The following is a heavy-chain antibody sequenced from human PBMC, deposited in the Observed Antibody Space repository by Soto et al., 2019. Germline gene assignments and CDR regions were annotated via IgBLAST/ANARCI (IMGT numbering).Heavy chain of an antibody. Sequence: QVQLVQSGAEVKKPGSSVKVSCKASGGTFSSYAIIWVRQAPGQGLEWMGGIIPIFGTANYAQKFQGRVTITADESTSTAYMELSSLRSEDTAVYYCARDFVGIAARLIPYNWFDPWGQGTLVTVSS. CDR3: ARDFVGIAARLIPYNWFDP. CDR2: IIPIFGTA. D-gene: IGHD6-6*01. CDR1: GGTFSSYA. V-gene: IGHV1-69*01. J-gene: IGHJ5*02.